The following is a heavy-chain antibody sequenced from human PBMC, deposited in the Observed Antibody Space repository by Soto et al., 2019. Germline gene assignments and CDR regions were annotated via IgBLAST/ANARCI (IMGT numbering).Heavy chain of an antibody. CDR2: IFRSVST. J-gene: IGHJ4*02. V-gene: IGHV4-38-2*02. Sequence: ETLSLTCAVPVYCISSRYYWGWIRQPPGKGPGGIGSIFRSVSTYYNPSLKSRVTISVDTSKNQFSLKLSSVTAAGTAVYYCARDSYDSSCDFDYWGQGTLVTVSS. CDR3: ARDSYDSSCDFDY. CDR1: VYCISSRYY. D-gene: IGHD3-22*01.